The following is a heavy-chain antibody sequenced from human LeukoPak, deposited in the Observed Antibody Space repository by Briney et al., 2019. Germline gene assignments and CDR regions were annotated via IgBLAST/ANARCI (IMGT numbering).Heavy chain of an antibody. CDR1: GGSISSGSDY. V-gene: IGHV4-61*02. CDR3: AREGKITMVRGVIRYYYMDV. D-gene: IGHD3-10*01. CDR2: IFTSGST. J-gene: IGHJ6*03. Sequence: SETLSLTCTVSGGSISSGSDYWSWIRQPAGKGLEWIGRIFTSGSTKYNPSLKSRVTISVDPSKNQFSLKLSSVTAADTAVYYCAREGKITMVRGVIRYYYMDVWGKGTTVTVS.